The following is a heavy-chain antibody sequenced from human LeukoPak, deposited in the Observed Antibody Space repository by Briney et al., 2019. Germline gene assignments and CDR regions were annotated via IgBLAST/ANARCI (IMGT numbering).Heavy chain of an antibody. CDR1: GFTFSNYA. D-gene: IGHD1-26*01. CDR2: ISGNGGTT. Sequence: GGSLRLSCAASGFTFSNYAITWVRQAPGKGLEGVSAISGNGGTTYYGDSVKGRFTNSRDNSKNTLILQMNSLRAEDTAVYYCAKTYVDTTFYDSWGQGTLVTVSS. V-gene: IGHV3-23*01. CDR3: AKTYVDTTFYDS. J-gene: IGHJ4*02.